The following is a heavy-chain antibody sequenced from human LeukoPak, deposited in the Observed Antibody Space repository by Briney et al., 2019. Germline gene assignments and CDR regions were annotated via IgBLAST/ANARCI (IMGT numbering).Heavy chain of an antibody. CDR2: ISGSGGST. CDR3: AKVFSGWYQNDAFDI. Sequence: PGGSLRLSCAASGFTFSSYAMSWVRQAPGKGLEWVSAISGSGGSTYYADSVKGRFTISRDNSKNTLYLQMNSLRAEDTAVYYRAKVFSGWYQNDAFDIWGQGTMVTVSS. J-gene: IGHJ3*02. CDR1: GFTFSSYA. D-gene: IGHD6-19*01. V-gene: IGHV3-23*01.